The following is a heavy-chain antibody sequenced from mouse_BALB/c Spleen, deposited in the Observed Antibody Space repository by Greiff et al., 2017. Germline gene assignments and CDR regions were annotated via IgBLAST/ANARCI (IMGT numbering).Heavy chain of an antibody. V-gene: IGHV2-9*02. CDR1: GFTFSSYA. CDR3: ARDYGNYPYYAMDY. Sequence: VKLVESGGGLVKPGGSLKLSCAASGFTFSSYAMSWVRQPPGKGLEWLGVIWAGGSTNYNSALMSRLSISKDNSKSQVFLKMNSLQTDDTAMYYCARDYGNYPYYAMDYWGQGTSVTVSS. CDR2: IWAGGST. D-gene: IGHD2-1*01. J-gene: IGHJ4*01.